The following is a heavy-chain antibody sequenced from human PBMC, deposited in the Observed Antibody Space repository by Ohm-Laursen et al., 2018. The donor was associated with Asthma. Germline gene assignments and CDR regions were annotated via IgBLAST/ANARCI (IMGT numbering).Heavy chain of an antibody. V-gene: IGHV7-4-1*02. CDR2: INTNSGNP. J-gene: IGHJ4*02. D-gene: IGHD3-3*01. CDR3: ARDFSSGSLDLYFDY. CDR1: GYTFTNYG. Sequence: GSSVKVSCKTSGYTFTNYGLSWVRQAPGQGLEWMGWINTNSGNPTYAQGFTGRFVFSLDTSVSTAYLQISSLKAEDTAVYYCARDFSSGSLDLYFDYWGQGTLVTVSS.